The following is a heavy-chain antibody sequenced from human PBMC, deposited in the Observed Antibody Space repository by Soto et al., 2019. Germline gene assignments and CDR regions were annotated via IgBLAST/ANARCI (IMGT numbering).Heavy chain of an antibody. V-gene: IGHV3-23*01. D-gene: IGHD3-10*01. J-gene: IGHJ5*02. CDR1: EFTFSSYA. CDR2: ISTNGGST. CDR3: AKERFGSGTLRWFDP. Sequence: EVQLLESGGGLVQPGGSLRLSCAASEFTFSSYAMSWVRQAPGRGLEWVSAISTNGGSTYYADSVKGRFTISRDNSNNTLSLQMNSLRAEDTAVYYCAKERFGSGTLRWFDPWGQGTLVTVSS.